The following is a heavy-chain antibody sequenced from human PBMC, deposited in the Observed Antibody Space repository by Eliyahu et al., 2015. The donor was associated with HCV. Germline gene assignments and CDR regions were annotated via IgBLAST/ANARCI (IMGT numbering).Heavy chain of an antibody. CDR1: GFTFSSHG. CDR3: AKCLSSSVYSFQHYGMDV. D-gene: IGHD6-6*01. CDR2: VTTSGGTT. Sequence: EVQLLESGGGLVQPGGSLRLSCATSGFTFSSHGMSWVRQAPGKGLEWVSTVTTSGGTTYYAASVRGRFIISRDNSKGTLFLQMDSLRADDTAIYYCAKCLSSSVYSFQHYGMDVWGQGTTVAVSS. V-gene: IGHV3-23*01. J-gene: IGHJ6*02.